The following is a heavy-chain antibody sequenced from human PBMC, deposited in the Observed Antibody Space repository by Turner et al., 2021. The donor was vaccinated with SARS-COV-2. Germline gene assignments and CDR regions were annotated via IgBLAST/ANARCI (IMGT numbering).Heavy chain of an antibody. V-gene: IGHV1-2*02. Sequence: QVQLVQSGAEVKTPGASVKVSCKASGYTFTGDYMHWVRQAPGQGLEWMGWINPNSGGTNYAQKFQGRVTMTRDTSISTAYMELSRLRSDDTAVYYCARIPHLMVGIRFDPWGQGTLVTVSS. CDR2: INPNSGGT. CDR1: GYTFTGDY. J-gene: IGHJ5*02. CDR3: ARIPHLMVGIRFDP. D-gene: IGHD2-8*01.